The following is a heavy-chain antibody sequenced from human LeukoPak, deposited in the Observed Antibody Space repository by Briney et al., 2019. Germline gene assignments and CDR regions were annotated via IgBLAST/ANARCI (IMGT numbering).Heavy chain of an antibody. J-gene: IGHJ5*02. D-gene: IGHD3-10*01. V-gene: IGHV4-59*01. CDR1: GGSISSYY. CDR3: ARGLLRKGYYGSGQPFDP. Sequence: SETLSLTCTVSGGSISSYYWSWIRQPPGKGLEWIGYIYYSGSTNCNPSLKSRVTISVDTSKNQFSLKLSSVTAADTAVYYCARGLLRKGYYGSGQPFDPWGQGTLVTVSS. CDR2: IYYSGST.